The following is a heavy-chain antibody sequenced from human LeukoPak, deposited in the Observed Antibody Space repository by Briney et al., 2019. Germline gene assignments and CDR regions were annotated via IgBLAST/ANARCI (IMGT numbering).Heavy chain of an antibody. CDR1: GGSFSGYY. J-gene: IGHJ5*02. V-gene: IGHV4-34*01. Sequence: PSETLSLTCAVYGGSFSGYYWSWIRQPPGKGLEWIGEINHSGSTNYNPSLKSRVTISVDTSKNQFSLKLSSVTAADTAVYYCASGGYCSGGSCYTATLGWFDPWGQGTLVTVSS. D-gene: IGHD2-15*01. CDR3: ASGGYCSGGSCYTATLGWFDP. CDR2: INHSGST.